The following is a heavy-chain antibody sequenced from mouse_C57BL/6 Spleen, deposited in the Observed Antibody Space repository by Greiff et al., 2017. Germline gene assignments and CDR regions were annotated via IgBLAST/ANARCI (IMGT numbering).Heavy chain of an antibody. J-gene: IGHJ4*01. V-gene: IGHV1-80*01. CDR1: GYAFSSYW. D-gene: IGHD1-1*01. CDR2: IYPGDGDT. CDR3: ARSGSSYENYAMDY. Sequence: VKLVESGAELVKPGASVKISCKASGYAFSSYWMNWVKQRPGKGLEWIGQIYPGDGDTNYNGKFKGKATLTADKSSSTAYMQLSSLTSEDSAVYFCARSGSSYENYAMDYWGQGTSVTVSS.